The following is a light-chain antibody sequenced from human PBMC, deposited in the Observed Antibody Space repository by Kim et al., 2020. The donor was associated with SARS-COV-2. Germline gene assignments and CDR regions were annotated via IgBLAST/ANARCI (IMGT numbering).Light chain of an antibody. CDR2: GKN. CDR1: SLRSYY. V-gene: IGLV3-19*01. Sequence: SSELTQDPAVSVALGQTVRITCQGDSLRSYYASWYQQKPGQAPVLVIYGKNNRPSGIPDRFSGSSSGITASLTITGAPAEDEADYYCNSRDSSGYHWVFG. CDR3: NSRDSSGYHWV. J-gene: IGLJ3*02.